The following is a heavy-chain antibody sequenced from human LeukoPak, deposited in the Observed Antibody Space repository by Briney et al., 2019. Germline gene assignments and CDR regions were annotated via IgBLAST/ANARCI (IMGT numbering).Heavy chain of an antibody. V-gene: IGHV3-23*01. CDR2: IVPSGGST. Sequence: GGSLRLSCAASGFTFSSNAMSWVRQAPGKGLEWVSGIVPSGGSTYYADSVKGRFTISRDNAKNSLYLQMNSLRAEDTVVYYCARAPTYYYDSSGYPRWGQGTLVTVSS. D-gene: IGHD3-22*01. CDR1: GFTFSSNA. CDR3: ARAPTYYYDSSGYPR. J-gene: IGHJ4*02.